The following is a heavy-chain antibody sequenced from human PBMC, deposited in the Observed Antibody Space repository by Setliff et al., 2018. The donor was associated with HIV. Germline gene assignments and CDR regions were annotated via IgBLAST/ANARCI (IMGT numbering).Heavy chain of an antibody. CDR2: IKQDGSEK. J-gene: IGHJ4*02. Sequence: PGGSLRLSCAASGFTFSSYWMSWVRQAPGKGLEWVANIKQDGSEKYYVDSVKGRFTISRDNAKNSLYLQMNSLRAEDTAVYYCAREALVSSYYFDYWGQGTLVTVS. D-gene: IGHD6-6*01. CDR1: GFTFSSYW. CDR3: AREALVSSYYFDY. V-gene: IGHV3-7*01.